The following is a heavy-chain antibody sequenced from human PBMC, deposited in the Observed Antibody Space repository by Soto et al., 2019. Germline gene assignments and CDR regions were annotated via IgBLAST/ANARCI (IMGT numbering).Heavy chain of an antibody. V-gene: IGHV3-23*01. CDR3: AKDIGLADDAFDI. CDR2: ISGSGGST. D-gene: IGHD6-13*01. Sequence: PGGSLRLSCVGSGFTFSTYSINWVRQAPGKGLEWVSAISGSGGSTYYADSVKGRFTISRDNSKNTLYLQMNSLRAEDTAVYYCAKDIGLADDAFDIWGQGTMVTVS. J-gene: IGHJ3*02. CDR1: GFTFSTYS.